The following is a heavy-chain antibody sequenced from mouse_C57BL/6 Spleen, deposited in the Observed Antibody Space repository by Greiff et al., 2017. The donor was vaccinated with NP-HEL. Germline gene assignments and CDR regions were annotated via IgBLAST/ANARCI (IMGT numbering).Heavy chain of an antibody. CDR3: ARSGDHYGSSPFYAMDY. V-gene: IGHV1-22*01. CDR2: INPNNGGT. CDR1: GYTFTDYN. D-gene: IGHD1-1*01. Sequence: EVHLVESGPELVKPGASVKMSCKASGYTFTDYNMHWVKQSHGKSLEWIGYINPNNGGTSYNQKFKGKATLTVNKSSSTAYMELRSLTSEDSAVYYCARSGDHYGSSPFYAMDYWGQGTSVTVSS. J-gene: IGHJ4*01.